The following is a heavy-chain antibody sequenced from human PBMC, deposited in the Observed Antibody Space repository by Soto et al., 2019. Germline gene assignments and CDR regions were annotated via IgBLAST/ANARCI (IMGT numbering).Heavy chain of an antibody. J-gene: IGHJ3*02. Sequence: ASGKVCCKGCGYTFTRYGIRWGRQAPGKGNNWLGWISASNGNTNYAQTLQGRVTMTTDTSTSTAYMELSSLRSDDTAVYYCAIVVLVGAYDSSGTEAFDIWGQGTMVTVSS. CDR1: GYTFTRYG. CDR3: AIVVLVGAYDSSGTEAFDI. V-gene: IGHV1-18*01. D-gene: IGHD3-22*01. CDR2: ISASNGNT.